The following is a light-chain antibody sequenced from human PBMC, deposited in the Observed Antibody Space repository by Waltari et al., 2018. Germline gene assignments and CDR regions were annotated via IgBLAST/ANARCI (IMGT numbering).Light chain of an antibody. CDR1: ETVGRY. Sequence: IVLTQSPGTLSLSAGDRATLSCRASETVGRYLVWYQQKPGQAPRLLIYDASSRATGIPDRFSGSGSGTDFSLTISRLEPEDFAVYYCQHYVRLPVTFGQGTKVEIK. CDR2: DAS. V-gene: IGKV3-20*01. CDR3: QHYVRLPVT. J-gene: IGKJ1*01.